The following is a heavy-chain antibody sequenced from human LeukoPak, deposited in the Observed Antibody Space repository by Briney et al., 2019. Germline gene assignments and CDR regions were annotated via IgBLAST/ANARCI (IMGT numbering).Heavy chain of an antibody. CDR1: GVYISSGGYY. Sequence: NPSQTLSLTYTVSGVYISSGGYYGSWLRQHPGKGLEWIGSIYYSGSTYYNPSLRGRVPISVDTSKTQFPLKRSSVPAADTAVYSCARESPREGALDYWGQGTLVTVSS. J-gene: IGHJ4*02. D-gene: IGHD1-26*01. CDR3: ARESPREGALDY. CDR2: IYYSGST. V-gene: IGHV4-39*06.